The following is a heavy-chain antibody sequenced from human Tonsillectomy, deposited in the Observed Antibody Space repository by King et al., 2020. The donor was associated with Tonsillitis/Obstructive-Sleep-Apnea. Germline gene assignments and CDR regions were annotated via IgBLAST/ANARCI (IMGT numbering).Heavy chain of an antibody. CDR3: ARDPRVAVAGSFDY. J-gene: IGHJ4*02. Sequence: VQLVESGSELKKPGASVKVSCKASGYTFTSYAMNWVRQAPGQVLEWMGGINNNTGKPRYAQGFTVRFVFSLDTSVSTAYLQINGLKAEDTALYYCARDPRVAVAGSFDYWGQGTLVTVSS. D-gene: IGHD6-19*01. CDR1: GYTFTSYA. CDR2: INNNTGKP. V-gene: IGHV7-4-1*02.